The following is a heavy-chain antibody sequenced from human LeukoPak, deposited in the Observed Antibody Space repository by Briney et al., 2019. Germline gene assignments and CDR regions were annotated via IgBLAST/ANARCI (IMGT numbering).Heavy chain of an antibody. CDR3: ARRGDSDFRID. V-gene: IGHV5-51*01. CDR2: IYPGDSDT. CDR1: GYRFTSNW. J-gene: IGHJ4*02. D-gene: IGHD2-21*02. Sequence: GESLKISCKGSGYRFTSNWIGWVRQMPGKGLQWMGIIYPGDSDTRYSPSFQGQVTISADTSISAAYLQWNSLEASDTAIYYCARRGDSDFRIDWGQGTLVTVSS.